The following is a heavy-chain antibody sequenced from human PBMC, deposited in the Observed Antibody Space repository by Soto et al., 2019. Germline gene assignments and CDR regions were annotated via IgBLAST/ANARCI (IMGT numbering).Heavy chain of an antibody. CDR1: GGSVSGYY. J-gene: IGHJ6*02. Sequence: SETLSLTCTVSGGSVSGYYWSWIRPSPGRGLEWLGYIFYRGTTLYSPSVQSRLSITVDTSKNQFSLKMRSVTAADTASYYCTRHAIIARLQYGMDVWGRGTTVTVS. CDR3: TRHAIIARLQYGMDV. D-gene: IGHD1-26*01. CDR2: IFYRGTT. V-gene: IGHV4-59*02.